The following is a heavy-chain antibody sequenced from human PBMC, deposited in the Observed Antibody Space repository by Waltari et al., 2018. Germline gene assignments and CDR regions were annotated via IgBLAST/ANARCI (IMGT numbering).Heavy chain of an antibody. CDR3: ARDQSFYLFSRLTWFDS. J-gene: IGHJ5*01. CDR1: GGSISSSNYH. D-gene: IGHD3-9*01. V-gene: IGHV4-39*07. CDR2: THYTGNS. Sequence: QVQLHEPCPGLVKSSETLSLTCAVPGGSISSSNYHWARIRQPPGKGLGWIGSTHYTGNSYYNPSLKSRVTMSLDTSKNQFSLNLDPVTAADTAVYYCARDQSFYLFSRLTWFDSWGQGALVTVS.